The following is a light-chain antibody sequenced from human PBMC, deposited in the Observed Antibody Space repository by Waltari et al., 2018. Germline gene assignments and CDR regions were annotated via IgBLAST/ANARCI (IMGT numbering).Light chain of an antibody. CDR3: SSYTSSSTLVV. Sequence: QSALTQPASVSGSPGQSLTLSCTGTSSDVGGYNYVPWYQQHPGKAPKLMIYEVSNRPSGVSNRFSGSKSGNTASLTISGLQAEDEADYYCSSYTSSSTLVVFGGGTKLTVL. J-gene: IGLJ2*01. CDR1: SSDVGGYNY. CDR2: EVS. V-gene: IGLV2-14*01.